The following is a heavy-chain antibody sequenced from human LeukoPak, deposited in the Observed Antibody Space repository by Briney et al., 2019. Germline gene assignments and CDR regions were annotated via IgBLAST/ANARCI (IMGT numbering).Heavy chain of an antibody. D-gene: IGHD4-11*01. V-gene: IGHV1-2*02. Sequence: GASVKVSCKTSGYTFTDYYIHWVRQAPGQGLEWMGWINPNSGETNSAQKFQGRVTMTGDTSISTAYMELRRVTSDDTAVYYCARDRDYSNTERGFDYWGQGTLFTVSS. CDR3: ARDRDYSNTERGFDY. CDR2: INPNSGET. CDR1: GYTFTDYY. J-gene: IGHJ4*02.